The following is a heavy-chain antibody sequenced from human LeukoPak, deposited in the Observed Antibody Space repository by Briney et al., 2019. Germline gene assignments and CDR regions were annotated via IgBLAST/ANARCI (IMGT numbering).Heavy chain of an antibody. Sequence: GESLKISCKGSGYSFTSYWIGWVRQMPGKGLEWMEIIYPGDSDTRYSPSFQGQVTISADKSTSTAYLQWSSLKASDTAMYYCARVRASGSYFFDYWGQGTLVTVSS. CDR3: ARVRASGSYFFDY. CDR2: IYPGDSDT. V-gene: IGHV5-51*01. D-gene: IGHD1-26*01. CDR1: GYSFTSYW. J-gene: IGHJ4*02.